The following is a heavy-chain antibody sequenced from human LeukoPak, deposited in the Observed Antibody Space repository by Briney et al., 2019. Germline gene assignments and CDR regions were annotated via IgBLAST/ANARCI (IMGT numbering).Heavy chain of an antibody. D-gene: IGHD1-26*01. CDR1: GFTFSSYS. Sequence: PGGSLRLSCAASGFTFSSYSMNWVRQAPGKGLEWVSSIRSSSSYIYYADSVKGRFTISRDNAKNSLYLQMNSLRAEDTAVYYCARDREGSPGTFDIWGQGTMVTVSS. J-gene: IGHJ3*02. V-gene: IGHV3-21*01. CDR2: IRSSSSYI. CDR3: ARDREGSPGTFDI.